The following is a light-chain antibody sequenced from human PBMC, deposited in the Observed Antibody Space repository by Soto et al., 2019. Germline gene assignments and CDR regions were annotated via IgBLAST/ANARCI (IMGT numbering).Light chain of an antibody. CDR1: QHISTW. Sequence: DIQMTQSPSSVSASLGDRVTITCRASQHISTWLVWYQQKPGKAPQLLISAASSLQTGVPSRFVGSRVWTDFSLTIASLQPEDSATYDGQQANCFPFTFGQGT. CDR2: AAS. J-gene: IGKJ2*01. CDR3: QQANCFPFT. V-gene: IGKV1-12*01.